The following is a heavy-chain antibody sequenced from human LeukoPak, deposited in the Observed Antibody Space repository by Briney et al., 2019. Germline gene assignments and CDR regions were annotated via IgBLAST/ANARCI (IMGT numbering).Heavy chain of an antibody. CDR2: INPNSGGT. CDR1: GYTFTGYY. Sequence: ASVKVSCKASGYTFTGYYMHWVRQAPGQGLEWMGWINPNSGGTNYAQKFQGGVAMTRDTSITTAYMELSSLRSDDTAVYYCARDVGEYCSSTNCYASHYWGQGTLVTVSS. J-gene: IGHJ4*02. D-gene: IGHD2-2*01. V-gene: IGHV1-2*02. CDR3: ARDVGEYCSSTNCYASHY.